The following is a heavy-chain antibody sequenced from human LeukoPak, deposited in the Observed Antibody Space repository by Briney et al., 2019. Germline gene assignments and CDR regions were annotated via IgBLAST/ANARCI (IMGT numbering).Heavy chain of an antibody. CDR3: AGDGPQGSGGYYNSPPY. CDR1: GASISSGDYY. J-gene: IGHJ4*02. Sequence: SATLSLTCTASGASISSGDYYWRWIRQPPGKGLDWIGYIYYSGSTYYSPSLKSRVTISRGASKNQSPLEITSVTGADTAVYYCAGDGPQGSGGYYNSPPYWGEGTLVTVSS. CDR2: IYYSGST. D-gene: IGHD3-10*01. V-gene: IGHV4-30-4*01.